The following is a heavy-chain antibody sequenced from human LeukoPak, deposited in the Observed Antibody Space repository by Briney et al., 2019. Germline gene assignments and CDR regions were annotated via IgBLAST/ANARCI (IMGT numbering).Heavy chain of an antibody. CDR1: GYTFTGYF. Sequence: ASVKVSCKASGYTFTGYFMHWVRQAPGQGLEWMGWINPNSDSTNYAQKFQGRVTMTRDTPIGTAYMELSRLRSDDTAVYYCARGFDWLEYYFDYWGQGTLVTVSS. CDR2: INPNSDST. D-gene: IGHD3-9*01. J-gene: IGHJ4*02. V-gene: IGHV1-2*02. CDR3: ARGFDWLEYYFDY.